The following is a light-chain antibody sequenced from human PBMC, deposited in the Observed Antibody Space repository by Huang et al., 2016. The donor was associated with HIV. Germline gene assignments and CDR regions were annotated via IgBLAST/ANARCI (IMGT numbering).Light chain of an antibody. J-gene: IGKJ2*01. CDR2: GAS. CDR1: QSVGSK. CDR3: QQYNNWPYT. Sequence: DTVMTQTPATLSVSPGARATLSCRASQSVGSKLAWFQQKPGQAPRLLIHGASTRATGIPGRFSGSGSGKEFTLTISSLQSEDFAVYYCQQYNNWPYTFGQGTKLEIK. V-gene: IGKV3-15*01.